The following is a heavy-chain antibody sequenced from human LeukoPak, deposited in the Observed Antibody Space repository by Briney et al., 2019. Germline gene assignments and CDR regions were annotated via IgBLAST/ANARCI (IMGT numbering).Heavy chain of an antibody. CDR2: ISWNSGSI. CDR3: AKSAAGSPGAFDI. Sequence: AGGSLRLSCVASGFSFDDYAMHWVRQAPGKGLEWVSGISWNSGSIGYADSVKGRFTISRDNAKNSLYLQMNSLRAEDMALYYCAKSAAGSPGAFDIWGQGTMVTVSS. CDR1: GFSFDDYA. D-gene: IGHD6-13*01. V-gene: IGHV3-9*03. J-gene: IGHJ3*02.